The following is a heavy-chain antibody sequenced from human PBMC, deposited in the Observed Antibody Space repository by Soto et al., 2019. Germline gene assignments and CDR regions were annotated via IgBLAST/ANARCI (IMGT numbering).Heavy chain of an antibody. D-gene: IGHD3-22*01. Sequence: VGSLRLSCAASGFTFSSYALHWVRQAPGKGLAWVALISSDGINKNYADSVKGRFTISRDNPRDTLYLQMDSLRAEDTAVYYCARGRPSFYDSGGHHNGFDSWGQGTLVTVSS. CDR1: GFTFSSYA. J-gene: IGHJ5*01. CDR2: ISSDGINK. V-gene: IGHV3-30-3*01. CDR3: ARGRPSFYDSGGHHNGFDS.